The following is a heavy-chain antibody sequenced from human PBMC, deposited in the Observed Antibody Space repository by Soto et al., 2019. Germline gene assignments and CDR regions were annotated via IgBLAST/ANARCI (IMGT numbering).Heavy chain of an antibody. CDR1: GFTVRNNY. Sequence: GESLKISCAASGFTVRNNYMSWVRQAPGKGLEWVSLTYSGGTTDYADSVKGRFTISRDNSKNTLYLQMNSLRAEDTAVYYCARGGLTDYFDYWGQGTLVTVSS. CDR3: ARGGLTDYFDY. V-gene: IGHV3-66*01. J-gene: IGHJ4*02. D-gene: IGHD2-21*02. CDR2: TYSGGTT.